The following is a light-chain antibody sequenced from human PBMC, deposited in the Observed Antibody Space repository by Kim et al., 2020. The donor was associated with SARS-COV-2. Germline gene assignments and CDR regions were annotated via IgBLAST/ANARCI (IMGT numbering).Light chain of an antibody. CDR2: SDS. CDR1: NVGDRS. CDR3: QVWDSTGGV. V-gene: IGLV3-21*04. J-gene: IGLJ3*02. Sequence: SYELTQPPSVSVAPGMTASVTCGGHNVGDRSVHWYQQKPGQAPVLVMHSDSDRPSGIPERFSGSKSDNTATLTISRVEAGDEADYYCQVWDSTGGVFGGG.